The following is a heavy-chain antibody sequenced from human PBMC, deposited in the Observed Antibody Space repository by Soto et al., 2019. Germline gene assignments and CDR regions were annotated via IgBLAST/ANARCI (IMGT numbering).Heavy chain of an antibody. CDR2: INPNSGGT. Sequence: GASVKVSCKASGYTFTGQYMHWVRQAPGQGLEWMGRINPNSGGTKSAEKFQGRVTMTRDTSISTAYMELSRLTSDDTAVYYCASAAVTGTAGLDFWGQGTQVTVSS. J-gene: IGHJ4*02. CDR3: ASAAVTGTAGLDF. V-gene: IGHV1-2*06. D-gene: IGHD6-19*01. CDR1: GYTFTGQY.